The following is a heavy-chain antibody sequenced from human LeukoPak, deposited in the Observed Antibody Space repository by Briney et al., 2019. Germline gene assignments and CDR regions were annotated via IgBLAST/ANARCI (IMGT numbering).Heavy chain of an antibody. Sequence: SETLPLTCTVSGDSVTNDHYFWSWTRQPPGEGLEWIGYIYYTAGSYYNPSLRSRVTMSIDTSRNQFSLKLSSVTAADTAVYHCGRGMRYSESYVVEYWGLGTLVTVSS. J-gene: IGHJ4*02. D-gene: IGHD1-26*01. CDR3: GRGMRYSESYVVEY. CDR1: GDSVTNDHYF. CDR2: IYYTAGS. V-gene: IGHV4-30-4*01.